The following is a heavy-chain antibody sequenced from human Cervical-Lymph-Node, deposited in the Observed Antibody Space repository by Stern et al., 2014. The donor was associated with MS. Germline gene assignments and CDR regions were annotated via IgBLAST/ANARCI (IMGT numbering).Heavy chain of an antibody. V-gene: IGHV3-30*18. J-gene: IGHJ4*02. CDR2: ISYDGSNK. Sequence: QLVQSGGGVVQPGRSLRLSCAASGFTFSSYGMHWVRQAPGKGLEWVAVISYDGSNKYYADSVKGRFTISRDNSKNTLYLQMNSLRAEDTAVYYCAKDRYYYDSFDYWGQGTLVTVSS. D-gene: IGHD3-22*01. CDR1: GFTFSSYG. CDR3: AKDRYYYDSFDY.